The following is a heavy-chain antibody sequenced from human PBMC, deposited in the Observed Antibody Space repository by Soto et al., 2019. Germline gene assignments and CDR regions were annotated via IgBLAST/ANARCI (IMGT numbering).Heavy chain of an antibody. J-gene: IGHJ4*02. CDR3: ASLKRGYSYGFFDY. CDR2: IYYSGST. V-gene: IGHV4-59*01. CDR1: GGSISSYY. D-gene: IGHD5-18*01. Sequence: SETLSLTCTVSGGSISSYYWSWIRQPPGKGLEWIGYIYYSGSTNYNPSLKSRVTISVDTSKNQFSLKLSSVTAADTAVYYCASLKRGYSYGFFDYWGQGTLVTVSS.